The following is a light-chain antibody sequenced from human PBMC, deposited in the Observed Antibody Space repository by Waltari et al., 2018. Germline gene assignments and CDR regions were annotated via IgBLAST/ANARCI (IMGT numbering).Light chain of an antibody. CDR1: RSVLYTSNNKNY. V-gene: IGKV4-1*01. CDR2: WAS. CDR3: QQYSSGLT. J-gene: IGKJ4*01. Sequence: DLVMTQSPDSLAVPLGERATINCTSSRSVLYTSNNKNYLTWYQQRPGQPPRMLIYWASTRESGVPDRFSGSGSGTDFTLTISSLQAEDVAVYYCQQYSSGLTFGGGTKVEIK.